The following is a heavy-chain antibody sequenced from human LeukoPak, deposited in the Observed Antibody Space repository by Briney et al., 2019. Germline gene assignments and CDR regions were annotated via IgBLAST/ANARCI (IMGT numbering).Heavy chain of an antibody. D-gene: IGHD4-23*01. CDR2: ISGSGGST. CDR3: APPAIRWTDY. V-gene: IGHV3-23*01. Sequence: GGSLRLSCAASGFTFSSYAMSWVRQAPGKGLGWVSAISGSGGSTYYADSVKSRFTISRDNSKNTLYLQMNSLRAEDTAVYYCAPPAIRWTDYWGQGTLVTVSS. J-gene: IGHJ4*02. CDR1: GFTFSSYA.